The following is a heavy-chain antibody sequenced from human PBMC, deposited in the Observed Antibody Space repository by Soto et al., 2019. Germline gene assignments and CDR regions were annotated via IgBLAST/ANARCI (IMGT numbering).Heavy chain of an antibody. J-gene: IGHJ6*02. Sequence: ASVKVSCKASGYTFTGYYMHWVRQAPGQGLEWMGWINPNSGGTNYAQKFQGRVTMTRDTSISTAYMELSRLRSDDTAVYYCARDRPVYYGSATDYYGMDVWGQGTTVTVS. CDR2: INPNSGGT. D-gene: IGHD3-10*01. CDR3: ARDRPVYYGSATDYYGMDV. CDR1: GYTFTGYY. V-gene: IGHV1-2*02.